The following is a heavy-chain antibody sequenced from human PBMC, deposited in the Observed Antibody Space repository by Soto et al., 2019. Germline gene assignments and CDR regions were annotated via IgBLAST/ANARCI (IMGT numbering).Heavy chain of an antibody. CDR2: IYHSGST. V-gene: IGHV4-30-2*01. D-gene: IGHD1-1*01. Sequence: QLQLQESGSGLVKPSQTLSLTCAVSGGSISSGGYSWSCIRQTPGKGLEWIGYIYHSGSTYYNPSIRSRVTISVDRSKKQFSLNLRSVTAADTAVYYWARVPGPWGQGTMVTVSS. CDR3: ARVPGP. J-gene: IGHJ5*02. CDR1: GGSISSGGYS.